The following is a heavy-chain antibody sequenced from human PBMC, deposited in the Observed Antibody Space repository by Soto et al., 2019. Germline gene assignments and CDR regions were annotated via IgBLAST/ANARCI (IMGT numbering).Heavy chain of an antibody. CDR2: ISYDGSNK. CDR1: GFTFSSYG. CDR3: ATTWFGELLPFDY. J-gene: IGHJ4*02. Sequence: QVQLVESGGGVVQPGRSLRLSCAASGFTFSSYGMPWVRQAPGKGLERVAVISYDGSNKYYADSVKGRFTISRDNSKNTLYLQMNSLRAEDTAVYYCATTWFGELLPFDYWGQGTLVTVSS. V-gene: IGHV3-30*03. D-gene: IGHD3-10*01.